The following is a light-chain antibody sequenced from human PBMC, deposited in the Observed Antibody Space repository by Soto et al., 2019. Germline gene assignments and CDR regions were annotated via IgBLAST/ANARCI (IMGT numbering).Light chain of an antibody. CDR2: SSN. CDR1: SSNIGSNY. Sequence: QSVLTQPPSASGTPGQRVTISCSGSSSNIGSNYVYWYQQLPGTAPKLLIDSSNQRPSGVPDRFSGSKSGTSASLAISGLRSEDEADYYCAAWDDSLSGFYVFGTGTKVTVL. V-gene: IGLV1-47*02. CDR3: AAWDDSLSGFYV. J-gene: IGLJ1*01.